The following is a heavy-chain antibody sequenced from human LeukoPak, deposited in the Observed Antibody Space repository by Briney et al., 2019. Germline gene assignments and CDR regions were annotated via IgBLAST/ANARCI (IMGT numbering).Heavy chain of an antibody. CDR3: ARTGYSSSWYTFDY. J-gene: IGHJ4*02. Sequence: PSETLSLTCTVSGGSISSYYWSWIRQPAGKGLEWIGRIYTGGSTIYNPSLKSRVSMLVDTSNNQFFLTLSSVTAADTAVYYCARTGYSSSWYTFDYWGQGTLVTVSS. CDR2: IYTGGST. D-gene: IGHD6-13*01. V-gene: IGHV4-4*07. CDR1: GGSISSYY.